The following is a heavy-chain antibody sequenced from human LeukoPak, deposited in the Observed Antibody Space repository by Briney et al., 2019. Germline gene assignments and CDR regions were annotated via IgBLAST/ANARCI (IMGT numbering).Heavy chain of an antibody. CDR2: INPYSGGT. V-gene: IGHV1-2*02. Sequence: ASVKVSCKASGYTFTGYFMLWVRQAAGQGLEWMGWINPYSGGTNYAQKFHGRVTMTRDTTISTAYMELSRLISDDTAVYYGARDDSRITMVRGVIITGANWFDPWGQGTLVTVSS. J-gene: IGHJ5*02. D-gene: IGHD3-10*01. CDR3: ARDDSRITMVRGVIITGANWFDP. CDR1: GYTFTGYF.